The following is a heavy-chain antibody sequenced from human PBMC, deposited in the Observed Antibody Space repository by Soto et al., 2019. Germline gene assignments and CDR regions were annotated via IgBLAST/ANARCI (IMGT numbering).Heavy chain of an antibody. J-gene: IGHJ6*02. CDR1: GFSLSTSGMC. CDR2: IDWDDDK. CDR3: ARTRIAVAIYYYYYGMDV. V-gene: IGHV2-70*11. D-gene: IGHD6-19*01. Sequence: SGPTLVNPTQTLTLTCTFSGFSLSTSGMCVSWIRQPPGKALEWLARIDWDDDKYYSTSLKTRLTISKDTSKNQVVLTMTNMDPVDTATYYCARTRIAVAIYYYYYGMDVWGQGTTVTVSS.